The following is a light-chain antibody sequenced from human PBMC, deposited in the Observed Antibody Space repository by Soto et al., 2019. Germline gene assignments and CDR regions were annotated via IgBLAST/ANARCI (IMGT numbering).Light chain of an antibody. Sequence: QSVLTQPASVSGSLGQTITISCTGTSSDVGVYNLVSWYQQHPGKAPKLMTYEVTNRPSGISDRFSGSKSGNTASLTISGLQADDEADYYCSSYTGTGTVVFGGGTKLTV. V-gene: IGLV2-14*01. J-gene: IGLJ3*02. CDR2: EVT. CDR1: SSDVGVYNL. CDR3: SSYTGTGTVV.